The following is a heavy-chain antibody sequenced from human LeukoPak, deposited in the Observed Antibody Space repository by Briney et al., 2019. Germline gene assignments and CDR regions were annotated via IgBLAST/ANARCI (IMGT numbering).Heavy chain of an antibody. V-gene: IGHV1-2*04. CDR2: INSNSGGT. CDR3: ARATSITMVRGVGPLDV. Sequence: ASVKVSCKASGYTFTGYYMHWVRQAPGQGLEWMGWINSNSGGTNYAQKFQGWVTMTRDTSISTAYMELSRLRSDDTAVYYCARATSITMVRGVGPLDVWGQGTTVTVSS. CDR1: GYTFTGYY. J-gene: IGHJ6*02. D-gene: IGHD3-10*01.